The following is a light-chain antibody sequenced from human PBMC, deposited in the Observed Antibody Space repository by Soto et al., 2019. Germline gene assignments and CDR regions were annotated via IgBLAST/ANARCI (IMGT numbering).Light chain of an antibody. J-gene: IGKJ1*01. CDR2: GAS. V-gene: IGKV3-20*01. Sequence: EIGLTQSPGTLSLSPGERATLSCRASQSVSSSYLAWYQQKPGQAPRLLIYGASSRATGIPDRFSGSGSGTDFTLTISRLEPEDFAVYYCQQYGSTPWTLGQGTQVEIK. CDR1: QSVSSSY. CDR3: QQYGSTPWT.